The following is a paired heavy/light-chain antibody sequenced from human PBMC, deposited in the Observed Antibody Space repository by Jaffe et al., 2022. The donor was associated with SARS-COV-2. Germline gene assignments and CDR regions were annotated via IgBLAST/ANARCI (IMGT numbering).Light chain of an antibody. CDR3: SSYTSSGPSVV. V-gene: IGLV2-14*03. J-gene: IGLJ2*01. Sequence: QSALTQPASVSGSPGQSITISCTGTSSDVGGYNFVSWYQQQPGKAPKLMIQDVTNRPSGVSNRFSGSKSGNTASLTISGLQAEDEADYYCSSYTSSGPSVVFGGGTKLTVL. CDR2: DVT. CDR1: SSDVGGYNF.
Heavy chain of an antibody. J-gene: IGHJ6*02. Sequence: EVQLVQSGAEVKKPGESLRISCKGSEYSFTSYWITWVRQMPGKGLEWMGRIDPSDSYSHYSPSFQGHVSISVDKSMNTAYLQLSSLKASDTAMYFCARQVGGGYGYYKYSMDIWGQGTTVTVSS. CDR3: ARQVGGGYGYYKYSMDI. D-gene: IGHD5-12*01. CDR1: EYSFTSYW. V-gene: IGHV5-10-1*03. CDR2: IDPSDSYS.